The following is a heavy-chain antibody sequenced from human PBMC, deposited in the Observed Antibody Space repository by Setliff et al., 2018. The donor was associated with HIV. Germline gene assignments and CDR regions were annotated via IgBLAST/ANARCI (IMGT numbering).Heavy chain of an antibody. V-gene: IGHV1-18*04. J-gene: IGHJ6*03. CDR2: IDSNNGNR. CDR1: GYSLSTYA. Sequence: VASVKVSCKASGYSLSTYAISWVRQAPGQGLEWMGWIDSNNGNRNFAQKFRGRVTMTTDISTNTAYMEVRSLSFDDTAVYYCVRLTADRTNYYYYMDVWGKGTTVTVSS. CDR3: VRLTADRTNYYYYMDV. D-gene: IGHD2-8*01.